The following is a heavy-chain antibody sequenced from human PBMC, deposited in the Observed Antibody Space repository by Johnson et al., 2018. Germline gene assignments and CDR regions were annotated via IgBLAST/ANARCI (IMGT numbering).Heavy chain of an antibody. J-gene: IGHJ2*01. CDR1: GASISGTPNY. CDR3: ARTLADHVYGGAIPLWAFDL. D-gene: IGHD4-23*01. V-gene: IGHV4-39*01. CDR2: IYYDGGS. Sequence: QEQLREGGPGLVKPTEPLSLICTLSGASISGTPNYWAWIRPPPGKGLEWIGTIYYDGGSYYSPSLNSRLKMSVDTPKNQFSLKLISMTASDTAMVFCARTLADHVYGGAIPLWAFDLWGRGTLVSVSS.